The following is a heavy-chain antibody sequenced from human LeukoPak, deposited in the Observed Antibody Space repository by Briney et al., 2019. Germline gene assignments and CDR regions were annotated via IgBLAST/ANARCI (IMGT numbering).Heavy chain of an antibody. CDR3: ARSYTGSYSVWFDP. J-gene: IGHJ5*02. Sequence: GGSLRLSCAASGFTFSSYGMSWVRQAPGKGLEWVSVIYSGGSTYYADSVRGRFTISRDNSKNTLYLQMNSLRAEDTAVYYCARSYTGSYSVWFDPWGQGTLVTVSS. D-gene: IGHD1-26*01. CDR1: GFTFSSYG. V-gene: IGHV3-66*01. CDR2: IYSGGST.